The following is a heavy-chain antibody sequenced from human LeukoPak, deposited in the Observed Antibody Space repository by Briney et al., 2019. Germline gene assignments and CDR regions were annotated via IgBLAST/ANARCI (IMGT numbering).Heavy chain of an antibody. CDR3: ARERGRGVISPYFDQ. D-gene: IGHD3-10*01. J-gene: IGHJ4*02. Sequence: QSGGSLRLSCAASGFTVSSNYVSWVRQAPGRGLEWVSVIYSDGDTRYADSVKGRFTISRDNSKNTLYLQMNSLRAEDTALYYCARERGRGVISPYFDQWGQGSLVTVSS. CDR2: IYSDGDT. V-gene: IGHV3-66*01. CDR1: GFTVSSNY.